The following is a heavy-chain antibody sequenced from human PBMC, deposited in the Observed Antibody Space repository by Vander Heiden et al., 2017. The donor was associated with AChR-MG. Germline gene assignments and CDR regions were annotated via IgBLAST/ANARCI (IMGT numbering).Heavy chain of an antibody. J-gene: IGHJ4*02. V-gene: IGHV4-30-4*01. CDR3: ARLWRPLPGVKVVATMNHDY. Sequence: QVQLQESGPGLVKPSQTLSLTCPVSGCSIRSGDYYWGWIRQPPGKGLEWIGYIYYSGSTYYNPSLKSRVTISVDTSKNQFSLKLSSVTAADTAVYYCARLWRPLPGVKVVATMNHDYWGQGTLVTVSS. CDR2: IYYSGST. CDR1: GCSIRSGDYY. D-gene: IGHD5-12*01.